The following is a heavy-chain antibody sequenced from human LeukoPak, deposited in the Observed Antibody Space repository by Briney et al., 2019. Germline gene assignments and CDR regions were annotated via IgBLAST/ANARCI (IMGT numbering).Heavy chain of an antibody. CDR1: GFTFSNYG. D-gene: IGHD1-26*01. CDR3: ARSVGGYFYFYMDV. Sequence: GGSLRLSCAASGFTFSNYGMSWVRQAPGKGLEWVSIIYSGGSTFYADSVKGRFTISRDNAENSLFLQMNSLRVEDTAIYYCARSVGGYFYFYMDVWGKGTTVTISS. V-gene: IGHV3-66*01. J-gene: IGHJ6*03. CDR2: IYSGGST.